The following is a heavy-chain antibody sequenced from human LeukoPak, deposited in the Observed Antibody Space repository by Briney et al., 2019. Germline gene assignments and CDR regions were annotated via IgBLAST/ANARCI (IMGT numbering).Heavy chain of an antibody. CDR3: ARDLSGFLAARPRGYFDY. V-gene: IGHV4-39*07. J-gene: IGHJ4*02. Sequence: SETLSLTCTVSGGSISYSNSYWGWIRQPPGKVLEWIGNIYFSGSTYYKQSLKSRVTISVDTPKNQFSLKLSSVTAADTAVYYCARDLSGFLAARPRGYFDYWGQGTLVTVSS. CDR1: GGSISYSNSY. D-gene: IGHD6-6*01. CDR2: IYFSGST.